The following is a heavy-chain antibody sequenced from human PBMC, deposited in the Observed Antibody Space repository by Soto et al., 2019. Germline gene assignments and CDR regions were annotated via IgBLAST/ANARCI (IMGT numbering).Heavy chain of an antibody. D-gene: IGHD3-10*01. CDR3: ARSYGSGIRNAFDI. CDR1: GYTFTSYA. V-gene: IGHV1-3*01. CDR2: INAGNGNT. J-gene: IGHJ3*02. Sequence: ASLKVSCKASGYTFTSYAMHWVRQAPGQRLEWMGWINAGNGNTKYSQKFQGRVTITRDTSASTAYMELSSLRSEDTAVYYCARSYGSGIRNAFDIWGQGTMVTVSS.